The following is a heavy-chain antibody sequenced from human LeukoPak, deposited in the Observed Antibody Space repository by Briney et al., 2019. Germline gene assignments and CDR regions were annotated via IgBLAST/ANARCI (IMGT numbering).Heavy chain of an antibody. Sequence: GGSLRLSCAASGFTFRSYSMNWVRQAPGKGLEWVSAIDPSSTYIYYTDSVKGRFTISRDNAENSLYLQMNSLRAEDTAVYYCAKDPKGYCSSTSCSKLDYWGQGTLVTVSS. CDR1: GFTFRSYS. V-gene: IGHV3-21*04. CDR3: AKDPKGYCSSTSCSKLDY. D-gene: IGHD2-2*01. J-gene: IGHJ4*02. CDR2: IDPSSTYI.